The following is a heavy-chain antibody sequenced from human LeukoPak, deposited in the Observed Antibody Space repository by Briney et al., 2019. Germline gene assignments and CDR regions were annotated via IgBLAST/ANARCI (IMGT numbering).Heavy chain of an antibody. V-gene: IGHV4-39*01. CDR2: IYYSGST. CDR1: GGSISSSSYY. J-gene: IGHJ5*02. D-gene: IGHD5/OR15-5a*01. CDR3: ARHRLRFPGWFDP. Sequence: SETLSLTCTVSGGSISSSSYYWGWIRQPPGKGLEWIGSIYYSGSTYYNPSLKSRVTISVDTSKNQFSLKLSSVTAADTAVYYCARHRLRFPGWFDPWGQGTLVTGSS.